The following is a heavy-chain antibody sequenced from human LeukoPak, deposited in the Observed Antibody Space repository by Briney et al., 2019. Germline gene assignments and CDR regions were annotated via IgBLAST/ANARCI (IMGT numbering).Heavy chain of an antibody. J-gene: IGHJ5*02. CDR2: IYYSGST. CDR1: GGSISSYY. V-gene: IGHV4-59*01. CDR3: ARADPENSWFDL. D-gene: IGHD6-19*01. Sequence: PSETLSLTCTVSGGSISSYYWSWIRQPPGKGLEWIGYIYYSGSTNYNPSLKSRVTISVDTSKNQFSLKLSSVTAADTAVYYCARADPENSWFDLWGQGTLVTVSS.